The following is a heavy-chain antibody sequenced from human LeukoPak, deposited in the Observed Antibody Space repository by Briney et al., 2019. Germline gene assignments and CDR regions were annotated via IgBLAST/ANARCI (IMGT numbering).Heavy chain of an antibody. Sequence: PGGSLRLSCAASAFTFSNYGMHWVRQAPGKGLEWMAFIRYDGSDKYYVDSVKGRFTISRDNSRNMLYLQMNSLRAEDTAVYCCAKDAWDCNSGSCPSYYYYMVVWGKGTTVTVSS. CDR3: AKDAWDCNSGSCPSYYYYMVV. D-gene: IGHD2-15*01. V-gene: IGHV3-30*02. CDR1: AFTFSNYG. CDR2: IRYDGSDK. J-gene: IGHJ6*03.